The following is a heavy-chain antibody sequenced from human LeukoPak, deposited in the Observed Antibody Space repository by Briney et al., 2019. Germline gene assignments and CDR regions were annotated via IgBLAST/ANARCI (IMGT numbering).Heavy chain of an antibody. Sequence: GGSLRLSCAASGFTFSDYYMSWIRQAPGKGLEWVSYISSSGSTIYYADSVKGRFTISRDDAKNSLYLQMNSLRAEDTAVYYCARALRYSAEYFQHWGQGTLVTVSS. V-gene: IGHV3-11*01. CDR1: GFTFSDYY. D-gene: IGHD4-17*01. CDR3: ARALRYSAEYFQH. J-gene: IGHJ1*01. CDR2: ISSSGSTI.